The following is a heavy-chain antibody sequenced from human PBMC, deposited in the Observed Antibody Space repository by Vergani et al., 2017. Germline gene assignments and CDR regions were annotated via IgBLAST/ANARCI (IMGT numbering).Heavy chain of an antibody. CDR3: ARVNTETNAHLYYDYYMDV. CDR2: IDHTGRP. Sequence: QVQLQQWGGGLLKPSETLSLTCVVNGGSFTSYHWTWIRQSPGEGLEWVGDIDHTGRPDYNPCLKSRLTMSVDKSRNQFSLTLNSVTATDTAIYFCARVNTETNAHLYYDYYMDVWGQGTAVTVS. J-gene: IGHJ6*03. D-gene: IGHD2-8*01. CDR1: GGSFTSYH. V-gene: IGHV4-34*01.